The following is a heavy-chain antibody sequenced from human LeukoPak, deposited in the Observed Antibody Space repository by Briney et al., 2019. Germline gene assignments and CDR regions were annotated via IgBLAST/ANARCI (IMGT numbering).Heavy chain of an antibody. CDR3: ARAGYCSSTSCLYYYYYMDV. V-gene: IGHV4-59*12. D-gene: IGHD2-2*01. J-gene: IGHJ6*03. CDR2: IYYSGSS. CDR1: GGSFSGYY. Sequence: SETLSLTCAVYGGSFSGYYWSWIRQPPGKGLEWIGDIYYSGSSNYNPSLKSRVTISVDTSKNQFSLKLSSVTAADTAVHYCARAGYCSSTSCLYYYYYMDVWGKGTTVTISS.